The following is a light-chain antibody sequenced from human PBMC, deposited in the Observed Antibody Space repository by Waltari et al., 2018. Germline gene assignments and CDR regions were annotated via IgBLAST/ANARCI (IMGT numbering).Light chain of an antibody. CDR1: QSVSSN. CDR2: GAS. V-gene: IGKV3-15*01. Sequence: EIVMTQSPATLSVSPGERATLSCRASQSVSSNLAWYPQKPGQAPRLLIYGASTRATGSPARCSGSGSGTEFTLTISSLQSEDFAVYYCQQYNNWPPWTFGQGTKVEIK. CDR3: QQYNNWPPWT. J-gene: IGKJ1*01.